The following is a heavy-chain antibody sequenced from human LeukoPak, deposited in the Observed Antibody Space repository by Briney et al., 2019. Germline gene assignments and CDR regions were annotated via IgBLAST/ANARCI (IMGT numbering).Heavy chain of an antibody. D-gene: IGHD3-22*01. CDR2: INPSGGST. Sequence: ASVKVSCKASGYTFTSYYMHWVRQAPGQGLEWMGIINPSGGSTSYAQKFQGRVTMTRDTSTSTVYMELSSLRSEDTAVYYCASAGDNSGYYHYYYYMDVWGKGTTVTVSS. J-gene: IGHJ6*03. V-gene: IGHV1-46*01. CDR3: ASAGDNSGYYHYYYYMDV. CDR1: GYTFTSYY.